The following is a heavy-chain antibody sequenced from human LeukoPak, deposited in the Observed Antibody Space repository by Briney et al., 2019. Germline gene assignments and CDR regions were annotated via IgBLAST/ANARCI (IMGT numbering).Heavy chain of an antibody. V-gene: IGHV6-1*01. Sequence: PSQTLSLTCAISGDSVVTNNVAWNWIRQSPSRGLEWLGRTYLRSKWYNEYAVSVKSRITINPDTSRNHFSLHLNSVIPEDMAVDFCTRWKCSGFDIWGQGTMVTVSS. J-gene: IGHJ3*02. D-gene: IGHD1-1*01. CDR1: GDSVVTNNVA. CDR3: TRWKCSGFDI. CDR2: TYLRSKWYN.